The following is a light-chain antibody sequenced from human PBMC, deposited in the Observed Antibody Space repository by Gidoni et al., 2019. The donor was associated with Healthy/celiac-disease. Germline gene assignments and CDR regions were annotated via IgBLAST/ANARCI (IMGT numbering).Light chain of an antibody. CDR3: QQYYSTPRT. J-gene: IGKJ4*01. CDR1: QGFLNSSNNTNY. V-gene: IGKV4-1*01. CDR2: WAS. Sequence: DIVMTQPPDSLAVSPGERATIHCKSSQGFLNSSNNTNYLAWYQQKPGQPPKLLIYWASTRESGVPDRFSGSGSGTDFTLTISSLQAEDVAVYYCQQYYSTPRTFGGGTKVEIK.